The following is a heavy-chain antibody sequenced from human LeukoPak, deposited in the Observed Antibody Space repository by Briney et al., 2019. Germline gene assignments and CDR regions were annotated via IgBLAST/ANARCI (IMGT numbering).Heavy chain of an antibody. CDR3: ARLIGVAAPLGGQKSTGVYGMDV. CDR2: MNPNSGNT. J-gene: IGHJ6*02. CDR1: GGTFSSYA. V-gene: IGHV1-8*02. Sequence: ASVKVSCKASGGTFSSYAINWVRQATGQGLEWMGWMNPNSGNTGYAQKFQGRVTMTRNTSISTAYMELSSLRSEDTAVYYCARLIGVAAPLGGQKSTGVYGMDVWGQGTTVTVSS. D-gene: IGHD2-15*01.